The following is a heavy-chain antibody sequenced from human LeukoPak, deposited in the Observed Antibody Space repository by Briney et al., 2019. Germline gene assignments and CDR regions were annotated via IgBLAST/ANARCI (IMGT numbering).Heavy chain of an antibody. CDR1: GFTFSSYS. CDR3: ARDFTGLNFDY. V-gene: IGHV3-21*01. Sequence: GGSLRLSCAASGFTFSSYSMNWVRQAPGKGLEWVSSISSSTIYIYYADSVKGRFTISRDNAKNSLYLQMNSLRAEDTAVYYCARDFTGLNFDYWGQGTLVTVSS. CDR2: ISSSTIYI. D-gene: IGHD1-14*01. J-gene: IGHJ4*02.